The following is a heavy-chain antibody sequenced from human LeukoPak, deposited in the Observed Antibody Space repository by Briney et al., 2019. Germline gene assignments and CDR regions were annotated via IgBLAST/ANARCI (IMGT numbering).Heavy chain of an antibody. CDR1: GFTFDDYA. Sequence: GRSLRLSCAASGFTFDDYAMHWVRQAPGKGLEWVSGISWNGGSIGYADSVKGRFTISRDNSKNTLYLQMNSLRAEDTAVYYCATSAVVYLLGYWGQGTLVTVSS. V-gene: IGHV3-9*01. CDR2: ISWNGGSI. CDR3: ATSAVVYLLGY. J-gene: IGHJ4*02. D-gene: IGHD4-23*01.